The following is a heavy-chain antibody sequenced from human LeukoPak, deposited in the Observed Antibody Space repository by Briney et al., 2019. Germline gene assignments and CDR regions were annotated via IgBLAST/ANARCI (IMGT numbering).Heavy chain of an antibody. V-gene: IGHV4-59*01. Sequence: PSETLSLTCTVSGGSISSYYWSWIRQPPGKGLEWIGYIYYSGSTNYNPSLKSRVTISVDTSKNQFSLKLSSVTAADTAVYYCARVNSGSVYYYYYMDVWGKGTTVTISS. CDR3: ARVNSGSVYYYYYMDV. D-gene: IGHD3-10*01. CDR2: IYYSGST. CDR1: GGSISSYY. J-gene: IGHJ6*03.